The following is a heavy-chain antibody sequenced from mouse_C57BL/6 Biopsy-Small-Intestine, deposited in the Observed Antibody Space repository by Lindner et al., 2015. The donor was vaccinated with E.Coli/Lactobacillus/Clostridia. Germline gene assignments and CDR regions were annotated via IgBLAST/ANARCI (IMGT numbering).Heavy chain of an antibody. J-gene: IGHJ2*01. V-gene: IGHV1-80*01. Sequence: VQLQESGAELVKPGASVKISCKASGYAFSSCWMNWVKQRPGKGLEWIGQIYPGDGDTNYSGKFKGKATLSADKSSRTAYMQLSSLTSEDSAVYFCARGVRGDFDYWGQGTTLTVSS. CDR3: ARGVRGDFDY. CDR1: GYAFSSCW. CDR2: IYPGDGDT.